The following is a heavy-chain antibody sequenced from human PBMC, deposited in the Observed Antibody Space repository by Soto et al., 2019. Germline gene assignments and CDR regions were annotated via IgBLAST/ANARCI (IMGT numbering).Heavy chain of an antibody. V-gene: IGHV1-2*04. CDR1: GYTFTGYY. J-gene: IGHJ6*02. D-gene: IGHD3-16*01. CDR2: INPNSGGT. Sequence: QVQLVQSGAEVKKPGASVKVSCKASGYTFTGYYMHWVRQAPGQGLEWMGWINPNSGGTNYAQKFQGWVTMTRDTSISTAYMVLSRLRSDDTAVYYCVRDMRGSALMDYYYDMDVWGQGTTVTVSS. CDR3: VRDMRGSALMDYYYDMDV.